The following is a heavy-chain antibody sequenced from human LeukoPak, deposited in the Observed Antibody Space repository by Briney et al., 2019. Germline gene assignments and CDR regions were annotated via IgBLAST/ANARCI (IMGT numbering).Heavy chain of an antibody. J-gene: IGHJ4*02. D-gene: IGHD3-22*01. CDR3: AKDPTHYRVWDDYDSTVLSY. Sequence: GGSLRLSCAASGFTFSSYGMYWVRQAPGKGLEWVAFIRYDGSNKYYADSVKGRFTISRDNSKNTLYLQMNSLRAADTAVYYCAKDPTHYRVWDDYDSTVLSYWGQGTLVTVSS. CDR1: GFTFSSYG. V-gene: IGHV3-30*02. CDR2: IRYDGSNK.